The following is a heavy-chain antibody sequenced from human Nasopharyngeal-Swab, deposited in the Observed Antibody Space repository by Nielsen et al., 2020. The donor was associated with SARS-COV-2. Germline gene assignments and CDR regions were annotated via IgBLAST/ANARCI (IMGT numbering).Heavy chain of an antibody. D-gene: IGHD3-22*01. CDR3: AADYDSSGYYGY. CDR2: ISSSSSYI. V-gene: IGHV3-21*01. CDR1: GFTFSSYS. Sequence: GGSLRLSCAASGFTFSSYSMNWVRKAPGKGLEWVSSISSSSSYIYYADSVKGRFTISRDNAKNSLYLQMNSLRAEDTAVYYCAADYDSSGYYGYWGQGTLVTVSS. J-gene: IGHJ4*02.